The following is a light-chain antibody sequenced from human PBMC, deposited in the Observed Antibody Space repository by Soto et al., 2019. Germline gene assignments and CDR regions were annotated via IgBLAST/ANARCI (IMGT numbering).Light chain of an antibody. Sequence: EIVLTQSPGTLSLSPGERATLSCRASQSVSSSYLTWYQQKPGQAPRLLMYGASTRATGIPARFSGSGSGTEFTLTISSLQSEDFAVYYCQQYNNWPYTFGQGTKLEIK. CDR2: GAS. J-gene: IGKJ2*01. CDR3: QQYNNWPYT. CDR1: QSVSSSY. V-gene: IGKV3-15*01.